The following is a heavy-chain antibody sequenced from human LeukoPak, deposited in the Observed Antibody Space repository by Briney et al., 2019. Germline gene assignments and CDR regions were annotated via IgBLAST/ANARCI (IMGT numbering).Heavy chain of an antibody. V-gene: IGHV3-23*01. J-gene: IGHJ5*02. CDR2: VSSSSNT. D-gene: IGHD1-26*01. Sequence: PGGSLRLSCAASGFTFSSYAMSWVRQAPGKGREWVSVVSSSSNTYYADSVKGRFTISRDNSKNTLYLQMSSLRPEDTAVYYCAKNVGAKAFDPWGQGTLVTVSS. CDR3: AKNVGAKAFDP. CDR1: GFTFSSYA.